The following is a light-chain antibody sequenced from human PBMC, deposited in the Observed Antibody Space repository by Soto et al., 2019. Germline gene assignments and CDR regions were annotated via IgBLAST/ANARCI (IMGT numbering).Light chain of an antibody. Sequence: QSALTQPASVSGSPGQSITISCTGTSSDVGGYNYVSWYQQHPGKAPKLIIYEVTNRPSGVSNRCSGSKSGNTASLTISALQAEDEADYYCNSYTTTSSWVFGGGTKLTVL. V-gene: IGLV2-14*01. CDR2: EVT. CDR1: SSDVGGYNY. J-gene: IGLJ3*02. CDR3: NSYTTTSSWV.